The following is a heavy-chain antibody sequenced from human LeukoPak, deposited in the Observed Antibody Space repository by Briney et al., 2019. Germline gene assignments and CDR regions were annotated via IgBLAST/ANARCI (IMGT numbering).Heavy chain of an antibody. CDR3: ARNTFNWNSFDI. D-gene: IGHD1-7*01. CDR1: GGSISSTSYY. Sequence: PSETLSLTCTVSGGSISSTSYYWGWIRQPPGKGLEWIGSIYYSGSTYYNPSLKSRVTISVDTSKNQFSLKLSSVTAADTAVYYSARNTFNWNSFDIWGHGTVVTVSS. V-gene: IGHV4-39*01. CDR2: IYYSGST. J-gene: IGHJ3*02.